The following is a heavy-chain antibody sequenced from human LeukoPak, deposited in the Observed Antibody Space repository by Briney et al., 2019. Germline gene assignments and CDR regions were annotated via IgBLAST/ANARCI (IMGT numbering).Heavy chain of an antibody. Sequence: GGSLILSFAASGFTLSSYWIHWVRQTPAKGLVWISRINSDRSSTSYADSVKGRFTTSRDNAKNTLYLQMNSLRAEDTAVYYCARVASTDYWGQGTLVTVSS. CDR3: ARVASTDY. V-gene: IGHV3-74*01. D-gene: IGHD5/OR15-5a*01. J-gene: IGHJ4*02. CDR1: GFTLSSYW. CDR2: INSDRSST.